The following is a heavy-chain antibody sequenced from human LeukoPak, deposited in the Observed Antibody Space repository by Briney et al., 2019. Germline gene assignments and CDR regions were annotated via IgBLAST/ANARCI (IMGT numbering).Heavy chain of an antibody. J-gene: IGHJ4*02. CDR1: GFTFSSYE. CDR2: ITKSGSTI. D-gene: IGHD3-3*01. Sequence: GGSLRLSCAASGFTFSSYEMNWIRQAPGKGLEWVSYITKSGSTIYYADSVKGRFTISRDNAKNSLYLQMNSLRVEDTAVYYCARRGGSGYYGFGYWGQGTLVTVSS. CDR3: ARRGGSGYYGFGY. V-gene: IGHV3-48*03.